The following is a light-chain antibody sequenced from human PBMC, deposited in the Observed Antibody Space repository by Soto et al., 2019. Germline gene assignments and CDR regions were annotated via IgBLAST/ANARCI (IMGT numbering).Light chain of an antibody. V-gene: IGKV1-5*01. CDR2: DAS. CDR3: QQYENYWT. CDR1: QSISSW. Sequence: DIQITQSPSTLSASVGDRVTITCRASQSISSWLAWYQQKPGKAPNLLIFDASNLESGVPSRFSGSGSGTEFTLTISSLQPEDFGIYYCQQYENYWTFGQGTKVDIK. J-gene: IGKJ1*01.